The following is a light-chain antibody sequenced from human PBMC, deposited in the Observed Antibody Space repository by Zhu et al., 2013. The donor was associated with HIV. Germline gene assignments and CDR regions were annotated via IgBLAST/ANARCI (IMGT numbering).Light chain of an antibody. J-gene: IGKJ3*01. CDR2: AAS. V-gene: IGKV1-9*01. CDR3: QHVNNNAA. Sequence: DIQLTQSPSFLSASVGDRVTITCRASQDIGKYLAWYQQRPGRAPNLLVYAASTTQSGVPGRFGGRGSGTEFTLTISSLQPEDFASYYCQHVNNNAAFGPGTKV. CDR1: QDIGKY.